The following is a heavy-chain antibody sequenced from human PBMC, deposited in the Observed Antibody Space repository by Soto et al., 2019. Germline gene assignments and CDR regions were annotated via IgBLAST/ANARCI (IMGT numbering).Heavy chain of an antibody. V-gene: IGHV4-59*08. CDR1: SGPDRSHN. Sequence: QVQLQQSGPRLVKPSETLSLTCTVSSGPDRSHNWGWIRQPPGRGLEWIGYVYYTGDTAYNPSLRGRVTISADTSTNDISLTLNAVTAADTAVYYCVRQGIDYLHGLVDVWGQGNKVSVSS. CDR2: VYYTGDT. D-gene: IGHD4-17*01. CDR3: VRQGIDYLHGLVDV. J-gene: IGHJ6*02.